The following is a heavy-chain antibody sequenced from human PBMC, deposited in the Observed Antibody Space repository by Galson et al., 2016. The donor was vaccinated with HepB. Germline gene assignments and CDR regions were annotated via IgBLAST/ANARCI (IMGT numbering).Heavy chain of an antibody. CDR3: GKHGGFDY. D-gene: IGHD3-16*01. V-gene: IGHV3-23*01. CDR1: GFSSSTSG. J-gene: IGHJ4*02. Sequence: SLRLSCAASGFSSSTSGMSWVRQTPGRGLEWVSGITGSGATTPYADSVKGRFTISRENSKNTLYLYMNSLRAGDTAVYYCGKHGGFDYWGQGALVTVSS. CDR2: ITGSGATT.